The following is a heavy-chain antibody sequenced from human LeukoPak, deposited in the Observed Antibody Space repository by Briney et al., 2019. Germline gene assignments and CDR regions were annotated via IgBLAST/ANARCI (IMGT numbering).Heavy chain of an antibody. CDR3: ARDHRGVRDYFDY. D-gene: IGHD3-10*01. CDR1: GFTFSSYA. J-gene: IGHJ4*02. CDR2: ISYDGSNK. V-gene: IGHV3-30-3*01. Sequence: ERSLRLSCAASGFTFSSYAMHWVRQAPGKGLEWVAVISYDGSNKYYADSVKGRFTISRDDSKNTLYLQMNSLRAEDTAVYYCARDHRGVRDYFDYWGQGTLVTVSS.